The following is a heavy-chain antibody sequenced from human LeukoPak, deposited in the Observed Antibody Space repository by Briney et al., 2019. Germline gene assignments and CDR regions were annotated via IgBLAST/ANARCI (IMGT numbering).Heavy chain of an antibody. Sequence: GGSLRLSCAASGFTLSSYWMSWVCQAPGKGLEWVANINQDETEKFYVDSVVGRFTISRDNGKNFLYLQMNSLRAEDTAVYYCAKSGGFFDTWGQGTLVTVSS. CDR2: INQDETEK. CDR1: GFTLSSYW. CDR3: AKSGGFFDT. D-gene: IGHD1-26*01. V-gene: IGHV3-7*01. J-gene: IGHJ5*02.